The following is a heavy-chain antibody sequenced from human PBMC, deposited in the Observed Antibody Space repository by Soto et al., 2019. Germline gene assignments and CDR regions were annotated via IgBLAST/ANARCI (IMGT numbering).Heavy chain of an antibody. V-gene: IGHV4-34*01. J-gene: IGHJ4*02. CDR2: INHSGST. CDR1: GGSFSGYY. CDR3: ARGVVEQQLVKHLADY. Sequence: PSETLSLTCAVYGGSFSGYYWSWIRQPPGKGLEWIGEINHSGSTNYNPSLKSRVTISVDTSKNQFSLKLSSVTAADTAVYYCARGVVEQQLVKHLADYWGQGTLVTVAS. D-gene: IGHD6-13*01.